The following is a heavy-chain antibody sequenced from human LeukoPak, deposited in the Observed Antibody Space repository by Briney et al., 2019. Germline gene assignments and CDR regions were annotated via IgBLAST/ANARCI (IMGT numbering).Heavy chain of an antibody. J-gene: IGHJ5*02. CDR3: ARDRSDYYGSGSYRHNWFDP. D-gene: IGHD3-10*01. CDR1: GYTFTSYG. V-gene: IGHV1-18*01. Sequence: ASVKVSCKASGYTFTSYGISWVRQAPGQGLEWMGWISAYNGNTNYAQKLQGRVTMTTDTSTSAAYMELRSLRSDDTAVYYCARDRSDYYGSGSYRHNWFDPWGQGTLVTVSS. CDR2: ISAYNGNT.